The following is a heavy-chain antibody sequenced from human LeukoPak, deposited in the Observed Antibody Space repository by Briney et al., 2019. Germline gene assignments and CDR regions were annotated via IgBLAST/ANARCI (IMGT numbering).Heavy chain of an antibody. CDR2: FDPEDGET. D-gene: IGHD6-13*01. Sequence: ASLKVSCKVSGYTLTELSMHWVRQTPGKGLEWMGGFDPEDGETIYAQKFQGRVTMTEDTSTDTAYMELSSLRSEDTAVYYCATAEGLIAALDYWGQGTLVTVSS. CDR1: GYTLTELS. J-gene: IGHJ4*02. CDR3: ATAEGLIAALDY. V-gene: IGHV1-24*01.